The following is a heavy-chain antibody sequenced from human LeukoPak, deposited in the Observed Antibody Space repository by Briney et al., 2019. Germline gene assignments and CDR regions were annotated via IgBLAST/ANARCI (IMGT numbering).Heavy chain of an antibody. J-gene: IGHJ4*02. D-gene: IGHD6-19*01. CDR3: AKTSRSGWYFDY. Sequence: GGSLRLSCAASGFIFSSYAMSWVRQAPGKGLEWVSAISGSGGSTYYADSVKGRFTISRDNSKNTLYLQMNSLRAEDTAVYYCAKTSRSGWYFDYWGQGTLVTVSS. CDR1: GFIFSSYA. V-gene: IGHV3-23*01. CDR2: ISGSGGST.